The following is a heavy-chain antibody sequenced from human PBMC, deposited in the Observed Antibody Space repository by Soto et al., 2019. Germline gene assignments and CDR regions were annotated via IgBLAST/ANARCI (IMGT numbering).Heavy chain of an antibody. CDR3: ARVPLS. Sequence: SETLSLTCAVSGGSISSGGYSWSWIRQPPGKGLEWIGYMYHSGSTYYNPSLKSRVTISIDRSKNQFSLKLSSVTAADTAVYYCARVPLSWGQGILVTAPQ. V-gene: IGHV4-30-2*01. CDR2: MYHSGST. J-gene: IGHJ4*02. D-gene: IGHD2-2*01. CDR1: GGSISSGGYS.